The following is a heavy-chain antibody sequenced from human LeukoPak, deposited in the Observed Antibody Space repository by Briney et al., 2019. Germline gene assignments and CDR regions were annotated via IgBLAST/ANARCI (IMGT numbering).Heavy chain of an antibody. CDR3: ARELRQYYDFWSGYDNWFDP. Sequence: PGGSLRLSCAASGFTFSSYSMNWVRQAPGKGLEWVSSISSSSSYIYYADSVKGRFTISRDNAKNTLYLQMNSLRAEDTAVYYCARELRQYYDFWSGYDNWFDPWGQGTLVTVSS. V-gene: IGHV3-21*01. D-gene: IGHD3-3*01. J-gene: IGHJ5*02. CDR2: ISSSSSYI. CDR1: GFTFSSYS.